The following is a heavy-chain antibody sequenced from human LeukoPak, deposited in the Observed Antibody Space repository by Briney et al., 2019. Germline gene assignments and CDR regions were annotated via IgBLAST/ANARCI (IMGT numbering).Heavy chain of an antibody. V-gene: IGHV1-2*02. CDR3: ARDLGGNALDI. CDR1: GYAFTANY. J-gene: IGHJ3*02. Sequence: ASLKVSCKASGYAFTANYMHWVRQAPGQGLEYMGWINYNSGGTNYAQKFHGRVTMTRHTSISTVYMELSRLTSDDTAVYYCARDLGGNALDIWGHGTAVTVSS. CDR2: INYNSGGT. D-gene: IGHD3-16*01.